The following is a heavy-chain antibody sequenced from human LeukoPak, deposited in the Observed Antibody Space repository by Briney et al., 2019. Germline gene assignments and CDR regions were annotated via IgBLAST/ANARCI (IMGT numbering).Heavy chain of an antibody. CDR3: ARGGTMIRGIMYYYYYMDV. J-gene: IGHJ6*03. CDR1: GGSISSYY. Sequence: PSETLSLTCTVSGGSISSYYWSWIRQPAGKGLEWIGRINTSGSTDYNPSLKTRVTISVGTSKNQFSLKMNYVTAADTAVYYCARGGTMIRGIMYYYYYMDVWGKGTTVTISS. D-gene: IGHD3-10*01. CDR2: INTSGST. V-gene: IGHV4-4*07.